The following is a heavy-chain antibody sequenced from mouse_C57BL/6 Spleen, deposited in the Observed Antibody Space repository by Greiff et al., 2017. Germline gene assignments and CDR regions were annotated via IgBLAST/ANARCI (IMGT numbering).Heavy chain of an antibody. CDR2: INPSSGYT. D-gene: IGHD1-1*01. CDR1: GYTFTSYT. Sequence: VKLQESGAELARPGSSVKMSCKASGYTFTSYTLHWVKPRPGQGLEWIGYINPSSGYTKYNQKFKDKATLTADKSSSTAYMQLSSLTDEDSAVYYGARRDYGSSYFDYWGQGTTLTVAS. V-gene: IGHV1-4*01. J-gene: IGHJ2*01. CDR3: ARRDYGSSYFDY.